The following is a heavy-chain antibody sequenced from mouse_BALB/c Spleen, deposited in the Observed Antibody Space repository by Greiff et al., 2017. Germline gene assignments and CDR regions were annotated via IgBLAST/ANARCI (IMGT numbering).Heavy chain of an antibody. V-gene: IGHV5-9-3*01. CDR3: ARHEGLERVYAMDY. CDR1: GFTFSSYA. Sequence: EVQRVESGGGLVKPGGSLKLSCAASGFTFSSYAMSWVRQTPEKRLEWVATISSGGSYTYYPDSVKGRFTISRDNAKNTLYLQMSSLRSEDTAMYYCARHEGLERVYAMDYWGQGTSVTVSS. D-gene: IGHD2-13*01. J-gene: IGHJ4*01. CDR2: ISSGGSYT.